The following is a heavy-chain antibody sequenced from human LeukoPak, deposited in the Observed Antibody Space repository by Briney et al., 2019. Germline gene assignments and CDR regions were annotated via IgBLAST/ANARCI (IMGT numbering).Heavy chain of an antibody. CDR2: ISYDGSNK. D-gene: IGHD3-22*01. CDR3: ARVMGYYYDSGGYSPGDY. V-gene: IGHV3-30*04. Sequence: GGSLRLSCAASGFTFSSYAMHWVRQAPGKGLEWVAVISYDGSNKYYADSVKGRFTISRDNSKNTLYLQMNSLRAEDTAVYYCARVMGYYYDSGGYSPGDYWGQGTLVTVSS. J-gene: IGHJ4*02. CDR1: GFTFSSYA.